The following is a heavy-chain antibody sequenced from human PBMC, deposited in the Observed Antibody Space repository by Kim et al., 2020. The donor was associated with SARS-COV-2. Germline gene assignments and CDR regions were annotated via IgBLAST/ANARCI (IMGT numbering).Heavy chain of an antibody. V-gene: IGHV4-4*07. J-gene: IGHJ4*02. CDR3: ASALGH. Sequence: YTSGRTNYNPSLQSRVTMSVDMSKNQFSRKLSSVTAADTAVYYCASALGHWGQGTLVTVSS. CDR2: YTSGRT. D-gene: IGHD3-16*02.